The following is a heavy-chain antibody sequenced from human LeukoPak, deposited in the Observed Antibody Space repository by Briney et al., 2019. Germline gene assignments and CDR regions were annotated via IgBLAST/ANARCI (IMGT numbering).Heavy chain of an antibody. CDR1: GGSISSSSYY. CDR3: ARDKRVAVAGTYIYYYYMDV. CDR2: IYYSGNT. Sequence: SETLSLTCTVSGGSISSSSYYWGWIRQPPGKGLEWIGSIYYSGNTYYNPSLKSRVTMSVDTSKNQFSLKLSSVTAADTAVYYCARDKRVAVAGTYIYYYYMDVWGNGTTVTISS. J-gene: IGHJ6*03. D-gene: IGHD6-19*01. V-gene: IGHV4-39*07.